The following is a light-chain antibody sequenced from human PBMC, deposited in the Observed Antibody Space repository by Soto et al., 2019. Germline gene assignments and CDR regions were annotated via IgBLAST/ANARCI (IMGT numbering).Light chain of an antibody. Sequence: EIVLTQSPGTLSLSPGERATLSCRASQSLSSSYLAWYQQKPGQAPRLLIYGASSRATGIPDRFSGSGSGTDFTLTISRLEPEDFAVYYCQQYGSSPPMTFGPGTKVDIK. CDR1: QSLSSSY. CDR2: GAS. V-gene: IGKV3-20*01. J-gene: IGKJ3*01. CDR3: QQYGSSPPMT.